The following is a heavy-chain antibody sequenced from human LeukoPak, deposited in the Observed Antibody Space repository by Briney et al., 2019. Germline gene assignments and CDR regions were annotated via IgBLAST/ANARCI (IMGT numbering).Heavy chain of an antibody. Sequence: ASVKVSCKASGYTFTSYYMHWVRQAPGQGLEWMGIISPSGGSTSYAQKFQGRVTMTRDTSTSTVYMELSSLRSEDTAVYYCARAGSMITFGGVIVDYFDYWGQGTLVTVSS. CDR2: ISPSGGST. CDR1: GYTFTSYY. J-gene: IGHJ4*02. D-gene: IGHD3-16*02. CDR3: ARAGSMITFGGVIVDYFDY. V-gene: IGHV1-46*01.